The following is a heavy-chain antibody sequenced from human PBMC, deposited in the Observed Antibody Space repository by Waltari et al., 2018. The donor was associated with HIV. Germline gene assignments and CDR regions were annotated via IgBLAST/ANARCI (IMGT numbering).Heavy chain of an antibody. CDR3: ARGPLYNWFDP. Sequence: EVQLVESGGGLVQPGRSLRLSCEASGFTFDDYGMHWVRQAPGKGLEWVSRISCTSGQVRYADSVRGRFTTSRDNAKNSLYLQMNSLRPEDTAFYYCARGPLYNWFDPWGQGTLVTVSS. CDR1: GFTFDDYG. J-gene: IGHJ5*02. D-gene: IGHD3-10*01. CDR2: ISCTSGQV. V-gene: IGHV3-9*01.